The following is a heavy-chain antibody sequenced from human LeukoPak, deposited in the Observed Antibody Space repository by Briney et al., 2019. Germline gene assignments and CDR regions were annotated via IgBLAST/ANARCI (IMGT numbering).Heavy chain of an antibody. J-gene: IGHJ4*02. V-gene: IGHV4-30-4*08. CDR2: IYYSGST. CDR1: GGSISSGDYY. D-gene: IGHD3-3*01. CDR3: AGESRFLEWSADY. Sequence: SETLSLTCTVSGGSISSGDYYWRWIRQPPGKGLEWIGYIYYSGSTYYNPSLKSRVTISVDTSKNQFSLKLSSVTAADTAVYYCAGESRFLEWSADYWGQGTLVTVSS.